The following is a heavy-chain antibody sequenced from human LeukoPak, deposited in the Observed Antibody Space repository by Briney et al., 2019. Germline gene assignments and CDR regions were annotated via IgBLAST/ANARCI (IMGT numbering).Heavy chain of an antibody. J-gene: IGHJ3*02. V-gene: IGHV1-2*02. CDR2: INPNSGGT. Sequence: GASVKVSCKASGYTFTGYYMHWVRQAPGQGLEWMGWINPNSGGTNYAQKFQGRVTMTRDTSISTAYMELSRLRSDDTAVYYCARPNYNWNYDRGHDAFDIWGQGTMVTVSS. D-gene: IGHD1-7*01. CDR3: ARPNYNWNYDRGHDAFDI. CDR1: GYTFTGYY.